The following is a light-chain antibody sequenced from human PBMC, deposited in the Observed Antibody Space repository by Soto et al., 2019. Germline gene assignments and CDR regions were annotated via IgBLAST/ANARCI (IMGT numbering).Light chain of an antibody. Sequence: DIQMTQSPSTLSASVGDRVTITCRASQSISRWLAWYHQKPGKAPKLLIYQASSLESGVPSRFSGSGFGTEFTITISSLQPDDFATYYCQQYNSYSWTFGQGTKVEIK. V-gene: IGKV1-5*03. J-gene: IGKJ1*01. CDR2: QAS. CDR1: QSISRW. CDR3: QQYNSYSWT.